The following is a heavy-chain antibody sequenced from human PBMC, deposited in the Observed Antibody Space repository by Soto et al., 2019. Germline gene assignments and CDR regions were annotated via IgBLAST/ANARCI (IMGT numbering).Heavy chain of an antibody. Sequence: QVQLVQSGAEVKKPGASVKVSCKASGYTFTSYGISWVRQAPGQGLEWMGWISTYNGNIKYAQKLQGRXXMXTXXSTSTAYMELRSLRSDDTAVFYCAREMVRGVGSDYWGQGTLVTVSS. D-gene: IGHD3-10*01. V-gene: IGHV1-18*01. CDR2: ISTYNGNI. CDR1: GYTFTSYG. CDR3: AREMVRGVGSDY. J-gene: IGHJ4*02.